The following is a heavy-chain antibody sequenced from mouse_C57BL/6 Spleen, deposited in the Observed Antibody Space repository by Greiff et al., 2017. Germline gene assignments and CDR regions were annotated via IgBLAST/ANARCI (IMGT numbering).Heavy chain of an antibody. CDR2: IYPGDGDT. CDR1: GYAFSSYW. CDR3: ANIYYDYDEDYAMDG. Sequence: QVQLKESGAELVKPGASVKISCKASGYAFSSYWMNWVKQRPGKGLEWIGQIYPGDGDTNYNGKFKGKATLTADKSSSTAYMQLSSLTSEDSAVYFCANIYYDYDEDYAMDGWGQGTSVTVSS. J-gene: IGHJ4*01. V-gene: IGHV1-80*01. D-gene: IGHD2-4*01.